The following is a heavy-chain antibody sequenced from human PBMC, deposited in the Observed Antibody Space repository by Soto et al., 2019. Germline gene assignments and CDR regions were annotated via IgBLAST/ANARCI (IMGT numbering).Heavy chain of an antibody. Sequence: QLLLQESGPGLVKSSETLSLTCSVSGGSISSSSDYWNWIRQSPRKGLEWIGSVYYSGTTYYNPSLKRSVTISVDTYNQFSMKLSSVTAADTAYYFGARRPMVGPVAENAFDIWGQGTRVTVSS. CDR3: ARRPMVGPVAENAFDI. CDR2: VYYSGTT. D-gene: IGHD6-19*01. V-gene: IGHV4-39*01. J-gene: IGHJ3*02. CDR1: GGSISSSSDY.